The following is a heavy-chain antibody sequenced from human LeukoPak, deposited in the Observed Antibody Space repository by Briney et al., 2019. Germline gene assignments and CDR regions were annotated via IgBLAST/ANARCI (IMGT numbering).Heavy chain of an antibody. Sequence: GGSLRLSCAASGFTFSGYEMNWVRQAPGKGLEWVSYIRSSGSTIYYADSVKGRFTISRDNAKNSLYLQMNSLRAEDTAVYYCARDRKVPAAMYNYGMDVWGKGTTVTVSS. J-gene: IGHJ6*04. V-gene: IGHV3-48*03. CDR3: ARDRKVPAAMYNYGMDV. CDR2: IRSSGSTI. D-gene: IGHD2-2*01. CDR1: GFTFSGYE.